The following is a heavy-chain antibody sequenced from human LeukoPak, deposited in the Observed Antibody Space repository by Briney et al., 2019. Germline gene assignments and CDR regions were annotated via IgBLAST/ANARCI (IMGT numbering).Heavy chain of an antibody. V-gene: IGHV3-53*01. CDR2: IYSGGST. J-gene: IGHJ5*02. CDR1: GFTVSSNY. CDR3: ARRSDYVGFDP. Sequence: PGGSLRLSCAASGFTVSSNYMSWVRQAPGKGLEWVSVIYSGGSTYYADSVKGRSTISRDNSKNTLYLQMNSLRAEDTAVYYCARRSDYVGFDPWGQGTLVTVSS. D-gene: IGHD4-17*01.